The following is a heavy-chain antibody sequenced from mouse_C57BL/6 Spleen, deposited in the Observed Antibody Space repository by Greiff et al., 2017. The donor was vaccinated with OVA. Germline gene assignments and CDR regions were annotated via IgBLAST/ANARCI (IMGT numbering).Heavy chain of an antibody. V-gene: IGHV1-82*01. Sequence: VQLQQSGPELVKPGASVKISCKASGYAFSSSWMNWVKQRPGKGLEWIGRIYPGDGDTNYNGKFKGKATLTADKSSSTAYMQLSSLTSEASAVDFCARQQDYWGQGTTLTVSS. J-gene: IGHJ2*01. CDR1: GYAFSSSW. CDR2: IYPGDGDT. CDR3: ARQQDY.